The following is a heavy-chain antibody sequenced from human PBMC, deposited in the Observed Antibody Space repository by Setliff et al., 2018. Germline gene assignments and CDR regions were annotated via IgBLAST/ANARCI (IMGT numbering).Heavy chain of an antibody. CDR3: SRRIKEGNHFFDY. CDR2: INQDGSGK. J-gene: IGHJ4*02. V-gene: IGHV3-7*01. Sequence: HPGGSLRLSCAASGFTFSSFWMAWVRQSPGRGLEWVANINQDGSGKYYVDSVKGRFTISRDNAKNSLYLQINSLRVEDTAVYFCSRRIKEGNHFFDYWGQGTLVTVSS. CDR1: GFTFSSFW. D-gene: IGHD2-15*01.